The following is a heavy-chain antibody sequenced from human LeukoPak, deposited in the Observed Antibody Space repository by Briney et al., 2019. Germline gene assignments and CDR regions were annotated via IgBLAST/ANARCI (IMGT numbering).Heavy chain of an antibody. V-gene: IGHV3-53*01. Sequence: GGSLRLSCAASGFTVSSNYMSWIRQAPGKGLEWVSVIYSGGSTYYADSVKGRFTISRDNSKNTLYLQMNSLRAEDTALYYCARGTSGWSPTPFDYWGQGTLVTVSS. CDR1: GFTVSSNY. J-gene: IGHJ4*02. CDR3: ARGTSGWSPTPFDY. CDR2: IYSGGST. D-gene: IGHD6-19*01.